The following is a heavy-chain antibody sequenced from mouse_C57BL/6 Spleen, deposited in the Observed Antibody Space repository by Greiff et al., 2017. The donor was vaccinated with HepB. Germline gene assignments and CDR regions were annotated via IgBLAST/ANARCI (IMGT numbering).Heavy chain of an antibody. J-gene: IGHJ2*01. CDR1: GFTFSSYG. V-gene: IGHV5-6*02. Sequence: DVKLVESGGDLVKPGGSLKLSCAASGFTFSSYGMSWVRQTPDKRLEWVATISSGGSYTYYPDSVKGRFTISRDNAKNTLYLQMSSLKSEDTAMYYCARRGDYDVNYFDYWGQGTTLTVSS. CDR2: ISSGGSYT. CDR3: ARRGDYDVNYFDY. D-gene: IGHD2-4*01.